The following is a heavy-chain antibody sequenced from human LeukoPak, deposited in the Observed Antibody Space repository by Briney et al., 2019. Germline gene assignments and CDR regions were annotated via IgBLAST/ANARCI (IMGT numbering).Heavy chain of an antibody. CDR3: AKARYCSGGSCYSDY. J-gene: IGHJ4*02. D-gene: IGHD2-15*01. CDR1: GFTFSSYA. V-gene: IGHV3-23*01. Sequence: PGGSLRLSCAASGFTFSSYAMSWVRQAPGKGLEWVSTISGSGGSTYYAGSVKGRFTISRDNSKNTLYLQMNSLRAEDTAVYYCAKARYCSGGSCYSDYWGQGTLVTVSS. CDR2: ISGSGGST.